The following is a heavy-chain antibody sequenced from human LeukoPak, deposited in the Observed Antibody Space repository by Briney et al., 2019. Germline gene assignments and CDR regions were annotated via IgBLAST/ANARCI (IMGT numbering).Heavy chain of an antibody. CDR1: GFTVSSYG. Sequence: PGRSLRLSCAASGFTVSSYGMHWVRQAPGKGLEWVAVISYDGSNKYYADSVKGRFTISRDNSKNTLYLQMNSLRAEDTAVYYCARPHREQWLVQAPPGYWGQGTLVTVSS. D-gene: IGHD6-19*01. CDR2: ISYDGSNK. V-gene: IGHV3-30*03. J-gene: IGHJ4*02. CDR3: ARPHREQWLVQAPPGY.